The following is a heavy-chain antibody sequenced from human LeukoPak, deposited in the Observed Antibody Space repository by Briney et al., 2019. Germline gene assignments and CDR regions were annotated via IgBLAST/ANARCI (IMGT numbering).Heavy chain of an antibody. CDR1: GFTFSIYS. D-gene: IGHD6-19*01. CDR3: ARDLSSGWSSFDY. J-gene: IGHJ4*02. V-gene: IGHV3-21*01. CDR2: ISSSSSYI. Sequence: GGSLRLSCAASGFTFSIYSMNWVRQAPGRGLEWVSSISSSSSYIYYADSVKGRFTISRDNAKNSLYLQMNSLRAEDTAVYYCARDLSSGWSSFDYWGQGTLVTVSS.